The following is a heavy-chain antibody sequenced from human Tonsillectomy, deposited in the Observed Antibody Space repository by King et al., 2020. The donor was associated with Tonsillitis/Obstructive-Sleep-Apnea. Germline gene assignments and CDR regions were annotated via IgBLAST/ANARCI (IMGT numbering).Heavy chain of an antibody. Sequence: QLQESGPGLVKPSETLSLTCTVSGGSISSSSYYWGWIRQPPGKGLEWIGSIYYSGSTYYNPSLKSRVTISVDTSKNQFSLKLSPVTAADTAVYYCAGGGPSRVYYDFWSGYYTGWFDPWGQGTLVTVSS. CDR3: AGGGPSRVYYDFWSGYYTGWFDP. CDR1: GGSISSSSYY. D-gene: IGHD3-3*01. CDR2: IYYSGST. J-gene: IGHJ5*02. V-gene: IGHV4-39*01.